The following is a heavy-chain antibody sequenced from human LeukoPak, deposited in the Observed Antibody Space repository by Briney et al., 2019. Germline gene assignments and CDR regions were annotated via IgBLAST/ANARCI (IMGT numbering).Heavy chain of an antibody. CDR1: GFNFGRDA. J-gene: IGHJ4*02. V-gene: IGHV3-33*01. CDR2: IWFDGSND. CDR3: ARDPSGSGWSLNN. Sequence: GGSLRLSCTASGFNFGRDAMHWVRQAPGKGLEWVAFIWFDGSNDHYADSVKGRLTISRDNSKNTVCLQMNSLRVEDTAVYYCARDPSGSGWSLNNWGQGTLVTVSS. D-gene: IGHD6-19*01.